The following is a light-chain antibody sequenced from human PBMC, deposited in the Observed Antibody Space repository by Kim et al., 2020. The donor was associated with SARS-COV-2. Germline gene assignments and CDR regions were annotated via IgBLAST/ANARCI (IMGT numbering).Light chain of an antibody. V-gene: IGKV3-20*01. CDR1: QSVSSSY. Sequence: SPGDAAARACRASQSVSSSYFTWYQTRPGQAPRLVIYGASSRATGIPDGFSGSGSGTDFTLTITRLEPEEYAVYYCQQYGSSAWTFGQGTKVDIK. J-gene: IGKJ1*01. CDR2: GAS. CDR3: QQYGSSAWT.